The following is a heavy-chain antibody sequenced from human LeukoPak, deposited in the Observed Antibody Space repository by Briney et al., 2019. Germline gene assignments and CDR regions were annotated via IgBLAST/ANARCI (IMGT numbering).Heavy chain of an antibody. J-gene: IGHJ5*01. D-gene: IGHD2-2*01. Sequence: AGGSLRLSCAASGFTFSSYGMHWVRQAPGKGLEWVSAISGSGGSTYYADSVKGRFTISRDNSKSTLYLQMNSLRAEDTAVYYCAKDRHAPGRYCSSTTCFPFDSWGQGTLVTVSS. CDR2: ISGSGGST. V-gene: IGHV3-23*01. CDR3: AKDRHAPGRYCSSTTCFPFDS. CDR1: GFTFSSYG.